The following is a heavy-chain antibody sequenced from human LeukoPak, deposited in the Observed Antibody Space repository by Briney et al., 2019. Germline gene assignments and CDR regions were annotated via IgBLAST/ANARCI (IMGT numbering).Heavy chain of an antibody. J-gene: IGHJ5*02. D-gene: IGHD3-22*01. CDR3: ARSAYYYDSSGLSWFDP. V-gene: IGHV3-7*01. Sequence: GGSLRLSCAASGFTFSSYWMSWVRQAPGKGLEWVANIKQDGSEKYYVDSVKGRFTISGDNAKNSLYLQMNSLRAVDTAVYYCARSAYYYDSSGLSWFDPWGQGTLVTVSS. CDR1: GFTFSSYW. CDR2: IKQDGSEK.